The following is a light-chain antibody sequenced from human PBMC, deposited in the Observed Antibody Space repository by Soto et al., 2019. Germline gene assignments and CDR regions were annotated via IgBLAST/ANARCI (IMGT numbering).Light chain of an antibody. V-gene: IGKV3-15*01. J-gene: IGKJ1*01. CDR2: GAS. CDR3: QQYNNWPRT. Sequence: ETVMTQSPATLSVSPGERATLSCRASQSVFSSLAWYQHKPGQAPRLLIYGASTRATGIPARFSGSGSGTEFTLTINSLQSEDFAVYYCQQYNNWPRTFGQGTKVDIK. CDR1: QSVFSS.